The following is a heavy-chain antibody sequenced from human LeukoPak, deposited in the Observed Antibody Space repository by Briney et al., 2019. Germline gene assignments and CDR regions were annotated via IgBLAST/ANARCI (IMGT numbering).Heavy chain of an antibody. D-gene: IGHD3-9*01. J-gene: IGHJ5*02. CDR1: GVTVSSNY. CDR3: AREVYDILTSYYTYNWFDP. Sequence: GGSLRLSCAASGVTVSSNYMSWVRQAPGKGLEWVSVIYSGGSTYYADSVKGRFTISRHNSKNTLYLQMNSLRAEDTAVYYCAREVYDILTSYYTYNWFDPWGQGTLVTVSS. V-gene: IGHV3-53*04. CDR2: IYSGGST.